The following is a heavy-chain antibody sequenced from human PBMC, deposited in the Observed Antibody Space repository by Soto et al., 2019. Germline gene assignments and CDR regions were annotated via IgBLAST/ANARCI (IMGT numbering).Heavy chain of an antibody. Sequence: ASVKVSCKASGDTFSNHTISWVRQAPGQGLEWMGGFDPEDGETIYAQKFQGRVTMTEDTSTDTAYMELSSLRSEDTAVYYCATTSYDSSGYYYAAFDIWGQGTMVTVSS. J-gene: IGHJ3*02. CDR2: FDPEDGET. V-gene: IGHV1-24*01. CDR1: GDTFSNHT. D-gene: IGHD3-22*01. CDR3: ATTSYDSSGYYYAAFDI.